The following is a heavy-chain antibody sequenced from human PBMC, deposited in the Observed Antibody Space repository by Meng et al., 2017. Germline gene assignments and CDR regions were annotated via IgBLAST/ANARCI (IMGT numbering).Heavy chain of an antibody. CDR1: VLTVSSNY. CDR3: AGTSEYYDSSGYYLDSAFDY. Sequence: GESLKISCAASVLTVSSNYMSWVRQAPGKGLEWVSVIYSGGSTYYADSVKGRFTISRDNSKNTLYLQMNGLRAEGTAVYYCAGTSEYYDSSGYYLDSAFDYWGQGTLVTVSS. D-gene: IGHD3-22*01. V-gene: IGHV3-53*01. CDR2: IYSGGST. J-gene: IGHJ4*02.